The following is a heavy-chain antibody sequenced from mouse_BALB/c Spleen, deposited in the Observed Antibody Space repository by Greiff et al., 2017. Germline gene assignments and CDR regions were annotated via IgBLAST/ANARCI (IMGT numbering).Heavy chain of an antibody. CDR3: ARGGNYYGNPFAY. D-gene: IGHD2-1*01. V-gene: IGHV5-4*02. CDR2: ISDGGSYT. Sequence: DVMLVESGGGLVKPGGSLKLSCAASGFTFSDYYMYWVRQTPEKRLELVATISDGGSYTYYPDSVKGRFTISRDNAKNNLYLQMSSLKSEDTAMYYCARGGNYYGNPFAYWGQGTLVTVSA. CDR1: GFTFSDYY. J-gene: IGHJ3*01.